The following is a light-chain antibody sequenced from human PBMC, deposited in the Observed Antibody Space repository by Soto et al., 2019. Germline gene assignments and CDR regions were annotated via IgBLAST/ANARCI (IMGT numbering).Light chain of an antibody. CDR1: SSNIGAGYD. Sequence: QSVLTQPPSVSGAPGQGVTISCAGTSSNIGAGYDVHWYQQVPGTAPKLLIYTNSNRPSGVPDRFSGSKSGTSASLAITVLQAADEADYYCQSYDSSLSALVFGGGTKVTVL. V-gene: IGLV1-40*01. J-gene: IGLJ3*02. CDR2: TNS. CDR3: QSYDSSLSALV.